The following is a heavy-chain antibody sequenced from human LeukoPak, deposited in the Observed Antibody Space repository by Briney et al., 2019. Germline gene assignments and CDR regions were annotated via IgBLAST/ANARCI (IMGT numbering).Heavy chain of an antibody. V-gene: IGHV4-61*02. CDR2: IYTSGST. D-gene: IGHD3-10*02. CDR3: ARTIFRGMDV. Sequence: SQTLSLTCTVSGGSISSGGYYWSWIRQPAGKGLEWIGRIYTSGSTNYNPSLKSRVTISVDTSKNQFSLKLSSVTAADTAVYYCARTIFRGMDVWGQGTTVTISS. CDR1: GGSISSGGYY. J-gene: IGHJ6*02.